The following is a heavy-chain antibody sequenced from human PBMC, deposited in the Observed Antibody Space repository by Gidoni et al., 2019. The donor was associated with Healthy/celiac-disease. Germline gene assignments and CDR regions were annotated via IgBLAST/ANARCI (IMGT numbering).Heavy chain of an antibody. CDR1: GFPFRGSA. V-gene: IGHV3-73*01. Sequence: EVKLVESGGGLVQPGGCLKLSCAAAGFPFRGSAMRWVRPASGKGREWVGRIRSKANRSATAYAASVKGRFTISRDDSKNTAYLQMNSLKTEDTAVYYCTSPSPGRLDQAFDIWGQGTMVTVSS. J-gene: IGHJ3*02. CDR3: TSPSPGRLDQAFDI. CDR2: IRSKANRSAT. D-gene: IGHD2-2*01.